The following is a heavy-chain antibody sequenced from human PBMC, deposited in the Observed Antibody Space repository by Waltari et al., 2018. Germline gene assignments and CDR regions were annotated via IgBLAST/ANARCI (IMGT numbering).Heavy chain of an antibody. CDR1: GDSMSYW. D-gene: IGHD5-12*01. V-gene: IGHV4-4*02. CDR3: ATYIGASLGTAAFDV. CDR2: VYGGGRT. J-gene: IGHJ3*01. Sequence: QLQESGPGLVKPSGTLSLTCVVPGDSMSYWWSWVRQSPEKGLGWIGQVYGGGRTNYNPSLQSRVTISMDTSNNQFSLKLTSTTAAGTAFYYCATYIGASLGTAAFDVWGQGTMVTVSS.